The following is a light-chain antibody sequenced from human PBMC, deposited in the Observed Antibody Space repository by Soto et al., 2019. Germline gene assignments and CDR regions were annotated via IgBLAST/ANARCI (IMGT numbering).Light chain of an antibody. V-gene: IGKV3-20*01. CDR3: QQYGSSRT. CDR1: QSVSSSY. Sequence: EIVLTQSPGTLSLSPGERATLSCRASQSVSSSYLAWYQQKPGQAPRLLIYAASSRATGIPDRFSASGSWTDFTLTISSLETEDFAVYYCQQYGSSRTFGQGTKVEIK. J-gene: IGKJ1*01. CDR2: AAS.